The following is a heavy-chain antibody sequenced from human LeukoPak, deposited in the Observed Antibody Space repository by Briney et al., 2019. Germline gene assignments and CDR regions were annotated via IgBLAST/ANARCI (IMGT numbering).Heavy chain of an antibody. V-gene: IGHV3-23*01. Sequence: GGSLRLSCAASGFTFTTYWMGWVRQAPGKGLEWVSAISGSGGSTYYADSVKGRFTISRDNSKNTLYLQMNSLRAEDTAVYYCAKAPRGVAANNWFDPWGQGTLVTVSS. CDR2: ISGSGGST. CDR1: GFTFTTYW. CDR3: AKAPRGVAANNWFDP. J-gene: IGHJ5*02. D-gene: IGHD2-15*01.